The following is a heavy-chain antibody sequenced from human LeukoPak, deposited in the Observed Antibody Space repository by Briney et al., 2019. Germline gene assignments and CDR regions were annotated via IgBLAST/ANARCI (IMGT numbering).Heavy chain of an antibody. CDR3: ARTDSSTFYYYYGMDV. J-gene: IGHJ6*02. V-gene: IGHV5-51*01. CDR1: GYSFTNYW. CDR2: IHPADSNT. Sequence: GESLKISCKGSGYSFTNYWIGWVRQMPGKGLEYMCLIHPADSNTRYSPSFQGQVTISADKSISTAYLQWSSLKASDTAMYYCARTDSSTFYYYYGMDVWGQGTTVTVSS. D-gene: IGHD3-22*01.